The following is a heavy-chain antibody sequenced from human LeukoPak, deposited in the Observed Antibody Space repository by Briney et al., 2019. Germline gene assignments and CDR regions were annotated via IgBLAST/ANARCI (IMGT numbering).Heavy chain of an antibody. V-gene: IGHV4-59*08. CDR2: IYYSGST. J-gene: IGHJ4*02. CDR1: GGSFSGYY. D-gene: IGHD6-19*01. Sequence: PSETLSLTCAVYGGSFSGYYWSWIRQPPGKGLEWIGYIYYSGSTNYNPSLKSRVTISVDTSKNQFSLKLSSVTAADTAVYYCARHSAVTDPFDYWGQGTLVTVSS. CDR3: ARHSAVTDPFDY.